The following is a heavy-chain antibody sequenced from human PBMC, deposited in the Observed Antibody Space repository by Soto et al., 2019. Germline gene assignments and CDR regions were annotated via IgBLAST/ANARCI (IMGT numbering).Heavy chain of an antibody. Sequence: GGSLRLSCAASGFTFTNAWMSWVRQAPGKGLEWVGRIKSKTDGGTTDYAAPVKGRFTISRDDSKNTLYLQMNSLKTEDTAVYYCTTARGTYGAEYFQHWGQGTLVTVSS. CDR1: GFTFTNAW. V-gene: IGHV3-15*01. D-gene: IGHD4-17*01. CDR3: TTARGTYGAEYFQH. CDR2: IKSKTDGGTT. J-gene: IGHJ1*01.